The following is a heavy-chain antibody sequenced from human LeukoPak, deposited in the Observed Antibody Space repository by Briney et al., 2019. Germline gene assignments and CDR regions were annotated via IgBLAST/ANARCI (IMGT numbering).Heavy chain of an antibody. CDR3: ASISMVRGVIAFDP. D-gene: IGHD3-10*01. CDR2: INHSGST. V-gene: IGHV4-34*01. Sequence: PSETLSLTCAVYGGSFSGYYWSWIRQPPGKGLEWIGEINHSGSTNYNPSLKSRVTISVDTSKNQFSLKLSSVTAADTAVYYCASISMVRGVIAFDPWGQGTLVTVSS. CDR1: GGSFSGYY. J-gene: IGHJ5*02.